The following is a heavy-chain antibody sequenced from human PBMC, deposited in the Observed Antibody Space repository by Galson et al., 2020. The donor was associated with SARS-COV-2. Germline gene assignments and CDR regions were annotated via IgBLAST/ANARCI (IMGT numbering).Heavy chain of an antibody. J-gene: IGHJ1*01. Sequence: QLGESLKISCAASGFTFSTYGMHWVRQAPGKGLAWVAVISYGGSNQYYADSVKGRFTISRDNSKNTLYLQMDSLRAEDTAVYYCARDPKSKGGYFHHWGQGTLVTVSS. CDR3: ARDPKSKGGYFHH. V-gene: IGHV3-30*03. CDR1: GFTFSTYG. D-gene: IGHD3-16*01. CDR2: ISYGGSNQ.